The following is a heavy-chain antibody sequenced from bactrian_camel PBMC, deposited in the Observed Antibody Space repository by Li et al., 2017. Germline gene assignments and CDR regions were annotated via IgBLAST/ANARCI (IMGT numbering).Heavy chain of an antibody. CDR1: GITFSRHD. V-gene: IGHV3S40*01. D-gene: IGHD2*01. J-gene: IGHJ6*01. CDR2: ITSLPSLFRAA. CDR3: AARGPYCYTKLSVADFTY. Sequence: SCAAGITFSRHDMSWVRQAPGKEVEWVAGITSLPSLFRAASYADSVKGRFTISRDNAKDTLYLQMNSLKPEDAAMYYCAARGPYCYTKLSVADFTYWGQGTQVTVS.